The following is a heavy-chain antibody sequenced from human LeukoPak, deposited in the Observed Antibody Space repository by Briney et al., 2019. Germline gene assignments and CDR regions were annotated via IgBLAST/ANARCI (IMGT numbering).Heavy chain of an antibody. CDR1: GGSISSYY. J-gene: IGHJ4*02. CDR2: IYYSGST. CDR3: ARAPGTGTTGDY. V-gene: IGHV4-59*01. D-gene: IGHD1-1*01. Sequence: SETLSLTCTVSGGSISSYYWSWIRQPPGKGLEWIGYIYYSGSTNYNPSLKSRVTISVDTSKNQFSLKLSSVTAADTAVYYCARAPGTGTTGDYWGQGTLATVSS.